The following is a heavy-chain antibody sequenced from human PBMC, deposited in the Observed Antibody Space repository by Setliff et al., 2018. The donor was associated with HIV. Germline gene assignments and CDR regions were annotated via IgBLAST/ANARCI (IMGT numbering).Heavy chain of an antibody. CDR3: ARDPGITAAGTEYFDS. CDR2: IYHSGSA. CDR1: GGSISSSNW. D-gene: IGHD6-13*01. Sequence: SETLSLTCAVSGGSISSSNWWSWVRQPPGKGLEWIGEIYHSGSANYNPSLKGRVIISIDKSKNKFSLKVSSVTAADTAIYYCARDPGITAAGTEYFDSWGQGILVTVPQ. V-gene: IGHV4-4*02. J-gene: IGHJ4*02.